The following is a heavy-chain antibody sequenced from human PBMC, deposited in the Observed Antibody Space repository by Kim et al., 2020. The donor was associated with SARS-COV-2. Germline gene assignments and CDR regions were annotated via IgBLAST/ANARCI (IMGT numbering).Heavy chain of an antibody. Sequence: SVKVSCKASGGTFSSYAISWVRQAPGQGLEWMGGIIPIFGTANYAQKFQGRVTITADESTSTAYMELSSLRSEDTAVYYCARHPRIQQDIVVVPAAMAQNGMDVWGQGTTVTVSS. J-gene: IGHJ6*02. CDR3: ARHPRIQQDIVVVPAAMAQNGMDV. V-gene: IGHV1-69*13. D-gene: IGHD2-2*01. CDR1: GGTFSSYA. CDR2: IIPIFGTA.